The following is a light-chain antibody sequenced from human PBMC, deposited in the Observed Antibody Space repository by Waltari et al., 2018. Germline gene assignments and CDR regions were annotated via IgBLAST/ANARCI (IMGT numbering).Light chain of an antibody. CDR2: EGS. J-gene: IGLJ1*01. Sequence: QSALTQPASVSGSPGQSITISCTGTSSDVGSYNLVSWYQQHPGKAPKLMIYEGSKRPSGGSNRFSGSKSGNTASLTISGLQAEDDADYYCCSYAGSSTFYVFGTGTKVTVL. CDR1: SSDVGSYNL. CDR3: CSYAGSSTFYV. V-gene: IGLV2-23*03.